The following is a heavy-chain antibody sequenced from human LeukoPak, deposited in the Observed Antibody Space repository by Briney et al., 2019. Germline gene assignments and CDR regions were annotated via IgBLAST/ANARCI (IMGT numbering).Heavy chain of an antibody. J-gene: IGHJ4*02. CDR2: ISSSSSYI. D-gene: IGHD6-13*01. CDR3: ARVDSSSWYLTPKYYFDY. V-gene: IGHV3-21*01. Sequence: GGSLRLSCAASGFTFSSYSMNWVRQAPGKGLEWVSSISSSSSYIYYADSVKGRFTISRDNAKNSLYLQMNSLRAEDTAVYYCARVDSSSWYLTPKYYFDYWGQGTLVTVPS. CDR1: GFTFSSYS.